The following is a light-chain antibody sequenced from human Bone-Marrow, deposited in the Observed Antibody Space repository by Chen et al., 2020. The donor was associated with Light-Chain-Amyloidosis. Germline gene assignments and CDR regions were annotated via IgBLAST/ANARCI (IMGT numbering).Light chain of an antibody. CDR3: QQYYTTPPPT. J-gene: IGKJ1*01. CDR1: QSILYSSSNKNY. CDR2: WAS. Sequence: DIVMTQSPDSLAVSLGERATINCNSSQSILYSSSNKNYLAWYQQKPGQPPKLLIYWASTRESGVPDRFSGSGSGTDFTLTISSLQAEDVAVYYCQQYYTTPPPTFGQGTKVEIK. V-gene: IGKV4-1*01.